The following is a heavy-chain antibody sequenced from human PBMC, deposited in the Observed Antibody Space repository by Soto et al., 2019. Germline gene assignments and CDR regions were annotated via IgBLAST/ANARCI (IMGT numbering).Heavy chain of an antibody. CDR2: ISAYNGNT. J-gene: IGHJ4*02. V-gene: IGHV1-18*01. Sequence: QVQLVQSGAEVKKPGASVKVSCKASGYTFTSYGISWVRQAPGQGLEWMGWISAYNGNTNYAQKLQGRDTMTTDTTTSTAYMELRSLRSDDTAVYYCARDRKEAYYYDSSGYSRFDYWGQGTLVTVSS. CDR1: GYTFTSYG. D-gene: IGHD3-22*01. CDR3: ARDRKEAYYYDSSGYSRFDY.